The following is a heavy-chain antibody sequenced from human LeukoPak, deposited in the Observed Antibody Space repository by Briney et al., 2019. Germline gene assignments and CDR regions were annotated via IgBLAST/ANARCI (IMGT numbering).Heavy chain of an antibody. D-gene: IGHD2-15*01. J-gene: IGHJ4*02. CDR1: GYTFTGYY. V-gene: IGHV1-18*04. CDR2: ISAYNGNT. CDR3: AREGMGAAHDY. Sequence: GASVKVSCKASGYTFTGYYMHWVRQAPGQGLEWMGWISAYNGNTNYAQKPQGRVTMTTDTSTSTAYMELRSLRSDDTAVYYCAREGMGAAHDYWGQGTLVTVSS.